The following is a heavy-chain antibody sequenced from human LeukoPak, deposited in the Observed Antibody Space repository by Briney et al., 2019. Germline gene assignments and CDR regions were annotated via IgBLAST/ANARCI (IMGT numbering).Heavy chain of an antibody. J-gene: IGHJ6*03. D-gene: IGHD6-19*01. CDR1: GYTFTSYD. V-gene: IGHV1-18*01. CDR3: ARVEQLQDHYYFYMDV. Sequence: ASVKVSCKASGYTFTSYDINWVRQATGQGLEWMGWISAYQGNTKYAQKLQGRVTMTTDTSTRTAYMELRSLRSDDTAVYYCARVEQLQDHYYFYMDVWGKGTTVTVSS. CDR2: ISAYQGNT.